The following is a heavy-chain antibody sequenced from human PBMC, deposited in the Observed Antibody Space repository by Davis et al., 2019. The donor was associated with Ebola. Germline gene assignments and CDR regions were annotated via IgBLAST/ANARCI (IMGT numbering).Heavy chain of an antibody. CDR3: ARFHSGSYSVDFDY. CDR2: ISAYNGNT. J-gene: IGHJ4*02. V-gene: IGHV1-18*01. CDR1: PYTFTSSR. Sequence: SVNVSFTASPYTFTSSRITWLRQAPGQGLEWMGWISAYNGNTNYAQKLQGRVTMTTDTSTSTAYMELRSLRSDDTAVYYCARFHSGSYSVDFDYWGQGSLVTV. D-gene: IGHD1-26*01.